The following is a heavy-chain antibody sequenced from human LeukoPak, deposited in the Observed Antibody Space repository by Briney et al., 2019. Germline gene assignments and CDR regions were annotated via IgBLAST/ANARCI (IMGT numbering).Heavy chain of an antibody. V-gene: IGHV4-61*02. CDR1: GGSISSGSYY. Sequence: SQTLSLTCTVSGGSISSGSYYWSWIRQPAGKGLEWIGRVYTSGSTNYNPSLKSRVTMSVDTSKNQFSLKLSSVTAADTAVYYCARYVAGHYYYYMDVWGKGTTVTISS. D-gene: IGHD6-19*01. J-gene: IGHJ6*03. CDR3: ARYVAGHYYYYMDV. CDR2: VYTSGST.